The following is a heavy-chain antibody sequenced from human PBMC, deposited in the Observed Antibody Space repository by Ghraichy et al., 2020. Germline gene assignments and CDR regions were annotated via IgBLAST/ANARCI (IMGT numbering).Heavy chain of an antibody. Sequence: GGSLRLSCAASGFTFSSYSMNWVRQAPGKGLEWVSSISSGSSYIFYADSVKGRFTISRDNAKNSLYLQMNSLRAEDTAVYYCARDHSDSPYYYYYGMDVWGQGTTVTVSS. V-gene: IGHV3-21*01. D-gene: IGHD3-3*01. CDR1: GFTFSSYS. CDR2: ISSGSSYI. J-gene: IGHJ6*02. CDR3: ARDHSDSPYYYYYGMDV.